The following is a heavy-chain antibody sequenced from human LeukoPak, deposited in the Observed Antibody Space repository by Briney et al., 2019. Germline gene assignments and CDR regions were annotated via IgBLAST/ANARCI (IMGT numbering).Heavy chain of an antibody. V-gene: IGHV1-24*01. CDR2: FDPEDGET. D-gene: IGHD2-15*01. J-gene: IGHJ4*02. Sequence: GASVKVSCKVSGYTLTELSMHWVRQAPGKGLEWMGGFDPEDGETIYAQKFQGRVTMTEDTSTDTAYMELSSLRSEDTAVYYCARPPTPYCSGGSCYVSLDYWGQGTLVTVSS. CDR3: ARPPTPYCSGGSCYVSLDY. CDR1: GYTLTELS.